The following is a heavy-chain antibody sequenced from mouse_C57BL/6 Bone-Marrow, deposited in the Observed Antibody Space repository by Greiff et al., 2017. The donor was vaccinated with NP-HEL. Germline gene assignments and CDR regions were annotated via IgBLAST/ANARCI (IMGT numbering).Heavy chain of an antibody. V-gene: IGHV1-81*01. CDR2: IYPRSGNT. CDR1: GYTFTSYG. Sequence: QVQLQQSGAELARPGASVKLSCKASGYTFTSYGISWVKQRTGQGLEWIGEIYPRSGNTYYNEKFKGKATLTADKSSSTAYMELRSLKSEDSAVYFCARKHFDYWGQGTTLTVSS. CDR3: ARKHFDY. J-gene: IGHJ2*01.